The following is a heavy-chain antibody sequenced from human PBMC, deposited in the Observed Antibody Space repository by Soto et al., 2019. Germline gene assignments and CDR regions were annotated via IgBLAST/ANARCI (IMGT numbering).Heavy chain of an antibody. J-gene: IGHJ3*02. V-gene: IGHV3-9*01. CDR1: GFTFDDYA. CDR2: ISWNSGGI. CDR3: AKDKSVMTTVTGDAFDI. Sequence: GGSLRLSCAASGFTFDDYAMHWVRQAPGKGLEWVSGISWNSGGIDYADSVKGRFTISRDNAKNSLYLQMNSLRAEDTAFYYCAKDKSVMTTVTGDAFDIWGQGTMVTVSS. D-gene: IGHD4-17*01.